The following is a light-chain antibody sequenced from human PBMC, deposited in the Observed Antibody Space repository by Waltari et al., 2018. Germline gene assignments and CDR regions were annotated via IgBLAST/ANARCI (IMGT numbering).Light chain of an antibody. Sequence: QSALTQPASVSGSPGQSVNIFCAGTSNDGGGYNSVPWYQEHPGQAPRVIIYDVSDRPSGVSDRFSGSKSGNTASLTISGLQAEDEADYYCSSQSSNDVVLFGGGTKLTVL. J-gene: IGLJ2*01. CDR1: SNDGGGYNS. CDR2: DVS. CDR3: SSQSSNDVVL. V-gene: IGLV2-14*01.